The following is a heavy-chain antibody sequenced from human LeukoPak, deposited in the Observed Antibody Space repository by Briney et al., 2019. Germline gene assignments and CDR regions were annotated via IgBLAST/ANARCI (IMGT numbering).Heavy chain of an antibody. J-gene: IGHJ5*02. D-gene: IGHD2-21*01. CDR2: IYPGDSDT. Sequence: GESLKISCKGFGYSFTTYWIGWVRQIPGKGLEWMGVIYPGDSDTRYSPSFQGQVTISADKSISTAFLQWSSLKASDAAMYYCARRLLLRNWFDPWGQGTLVTVSS. V-gene: IGHV5-51*01. CDR3: ARRLLLRNWFDP. CDR1: GYSFTTYW.